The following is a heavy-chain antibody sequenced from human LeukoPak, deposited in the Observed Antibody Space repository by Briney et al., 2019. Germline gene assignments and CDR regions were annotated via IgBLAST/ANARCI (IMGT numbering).Heavy chain of an antibody. J-gene: IGHJ6*03. CDR3: ARGNTMGDTTSARPVYYYYMDV. Sequence: ASVKVSCKASGYTFTSYGISWVRQAPGQGLEWMGWISAYNGNTNYAQKFQGRVTITADESTSTAYMELSSLRSEDTAVYYCARGNTMGDTTSARPVYYYYMDVWGKGTTVTVSS. CDR2: ISAYNGNT. D-gene: IGHD3-10*01. V-gene: IGHV1-18*01. CDR1: GYTFTSYG.